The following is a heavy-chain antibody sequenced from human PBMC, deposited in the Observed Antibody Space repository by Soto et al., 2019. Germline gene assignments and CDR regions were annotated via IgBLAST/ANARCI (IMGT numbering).Heavy chain of an antibody. J-gene: IGHJ4*02. CDR3: AKGFSSSSRVPFDY. CDR2: ISGSGANT. V-gene: IGHV3-23*01. Sequence: GGSLRLSCAASGFTFRSYAMSWVRQAPGKGLKWVSVISGSGANTYYADSVKGRFTISRDNSKNTLLLQMNSLRAEDTAVYYCAKGFSSSSRVPFDYWGQGTLVTVSS. D-gene: IGHD6-6*01. CDR1: GFTFRSYA.